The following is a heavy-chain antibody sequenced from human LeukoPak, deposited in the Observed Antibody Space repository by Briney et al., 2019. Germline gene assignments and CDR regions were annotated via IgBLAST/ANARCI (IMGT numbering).Heavy chain of an antibody. V-gene: IGHV1-46*01. CDR3: ARDGGYCSSTSCYAEYYFDY. Sequence: ASVKGSCKASGYTFTSHYMHWVRQAPGQGLEWMGIVNPSGGSTSYAQKFQGRVTMTRDMSTSTVYMELSSLRSEDTAVYYCARDGGYCSSTSCYAEYYFDYWGQGTLVTVSS. D-gene: IGHD2-2*01. CDR1: GYTFTSHY. J-gene: IGHJ4*02. CDR2: VNPSGGST.